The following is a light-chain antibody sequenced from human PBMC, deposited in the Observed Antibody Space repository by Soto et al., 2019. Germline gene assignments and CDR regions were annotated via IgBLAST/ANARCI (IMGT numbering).Light chain of an antibody. Sequence: QSVLTHPASVSGSPGHAITISCTGTSSDVGGYNYVSWYQQQSGKAPKLMIHEVSNRPSGVSNRFSGSKSGNTASLTISGLQAEEEADYYCSSYTSSRDYVFGIGTKVTVL. CDR3: SSYTSSRDYV. V-gene: IGLV2-14*01. J-gene: IGLJ1*01. CDR1: SSDVGGYNY. CDR2: EVS.